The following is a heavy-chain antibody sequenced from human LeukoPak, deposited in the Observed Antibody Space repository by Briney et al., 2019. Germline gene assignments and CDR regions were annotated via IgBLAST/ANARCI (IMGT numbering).Heavy chain of an antibody. CDR1: GYTFTSYG. D-gene: IGHD6-13*01. Sequence: ASVKVSCKASGYTFTSYGISWVRQAPGQGLEWMGWISAYNGNTNYAQKLQGRVTMTTDTSTSTAYMELRSLRSDDTAVYYCARALGIAAAGTWFDPWGQGTLVTVSS. J-gene: IGHJ5*02. V-gene: IGHV1-18*01. CDR2: ISAYNGNT. CDR3: ARALGIAAAGTWFDP.